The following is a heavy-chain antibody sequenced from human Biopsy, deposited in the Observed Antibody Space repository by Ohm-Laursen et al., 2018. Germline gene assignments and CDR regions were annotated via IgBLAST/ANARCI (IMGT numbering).Heavy chain of an antibody. CDR1: GYNFISYS. CDR3: ARGEVTFGELIVSLDS. J-gene: IGHJ4*02. Sequence: ASVKVSCKPSGYNFISYSINWVRQAPGQGLEWMGWIRPLNGDTKYGQKFQDRVTMTTDTSTSTVYMELTSLRSDDTAVYYCARGEVTFGELIVSLDSWGQGTLVTVSS. V-gene: IGHV1-18*01. D-gene: IGHD3-16*02. CDR2: IRPLNGDT.